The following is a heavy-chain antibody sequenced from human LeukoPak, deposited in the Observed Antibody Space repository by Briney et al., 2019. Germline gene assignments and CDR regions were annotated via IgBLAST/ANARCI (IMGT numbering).Heavy chain of an antibody. J-gene: IGHJ4*02. V-gene: IGHV4-59*08. CDR2: IYYSGST. CDR1: GGSISSYY. D-gene: IGHD5-24*01. CDR3: ATQRRDGYNSFDY. Sequence: SETLSLTCTVPGGSISSYYWSWIRQPPGKGLEWIGYIYYSGSTNYNPSLKSRVTISVDTSKNQFSLKLSSVTAADTAVYYCATQRRDGYNSFDYWGQGTLVTVSS.